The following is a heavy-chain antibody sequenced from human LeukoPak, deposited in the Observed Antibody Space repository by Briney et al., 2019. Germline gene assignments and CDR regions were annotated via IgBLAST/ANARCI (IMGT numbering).Heavy chain of an antibody. CDR3: ARDYGDYLFDY. J-gene: IGHJ4*02. CDR1: GGTFSSYA. Sequence: ASVKVSCKASGGTFSSYAINWVRQAPGQGLEWRGGIIPIFATANYAQKFQGRVTITADESTSTAYMELSSLRSEDTAVYYCARDYGDYLFDYWGQGTLVTVSS. CDR2: IIPIFATA. D-gene: IGHD4-17*01. V-gene: IGHV1-69*13.